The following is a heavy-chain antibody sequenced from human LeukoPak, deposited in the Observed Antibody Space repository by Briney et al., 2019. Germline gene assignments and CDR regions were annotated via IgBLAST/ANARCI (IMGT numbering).Heavy chain of an antibody. Sequence: GGSLRLSCVASGFPFSSYWMTWVRQAPGKGLEWVANIKQDGSKKSYVDSVKGRFTISRDNAKNSLYLQMNSLRAEDTAVYYCARDSVAGANDYWGQGTLVTVSS. CDR1: GFPFSSYW. CDR3: ARDSVAGANDY. D-gene: IGHD6-19*01. CDR2: IKQDGSKK. V-gene: IGHV3-7*01. J-gene: IGHJ4*02.